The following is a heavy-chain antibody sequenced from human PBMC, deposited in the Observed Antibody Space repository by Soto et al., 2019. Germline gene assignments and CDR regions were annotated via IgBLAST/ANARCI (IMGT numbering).Heavy chain of an antibody. Sequence: KQSQTLSLTCAISGDSVSSNSAAWNWIRQSPSRGLEWLGRTYYRSKWYNDYAVSVKSRITINPDTSKNQFSLQLNSVTPEDTAVYYCARGSYYDFWSGYYDNYYYYGMDVWGQGTTVTVSS. V-gene: IGHV6-1*01. J-gene: IGHJ6*02. D-gene: IGHD3-3*01. CDR1: GDSVSSNSAA. CDR2: TYYRSKWYN. CDR3: ARGSYYDFWSGYYDNYYYYGMDV.